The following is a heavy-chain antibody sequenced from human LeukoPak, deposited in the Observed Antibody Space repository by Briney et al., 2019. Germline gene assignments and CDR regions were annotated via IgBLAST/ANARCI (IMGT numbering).Heavy chain of an antibody. CDR3: ANLARYESPRRLRLGELSWIDY. CDR2: ISGSGGST. CDR1: GLTFSDYY. Sequence: GGSLRLSCAASGLTFSDYYMSWIRQAPGKGLEWVSAISGSGGSTYYADSVKGRFTISRDNSKNTLYLQMNSLRAEDTAVYYCANLARYESPRRLRLGELSWIDYWGQGTLVTVSS. V-gene: IGHV3-23*01. D-gene: IGHD3-16*02. J-gene: IGHJ4*02.